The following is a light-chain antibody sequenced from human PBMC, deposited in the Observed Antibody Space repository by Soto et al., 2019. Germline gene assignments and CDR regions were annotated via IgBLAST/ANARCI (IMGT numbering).Light chain of an antibody. J-gene: IGKJ5*01. Sequence: DVVRTLSPDSMTVSLGERATINCKASQPVLRSSNNKNHLAWYQQKPAQSPKMLISWASTRESGVPDRFSGSGSGTEFTLTISCLQAEDAAVYYCQQYYDVPVTFGQGTRLEIK. CDR2: WAS. V-gene: IGKV4-1*01. CDR3: QQYYDVPVT. CDR1: QPVLRSSNNKNH.